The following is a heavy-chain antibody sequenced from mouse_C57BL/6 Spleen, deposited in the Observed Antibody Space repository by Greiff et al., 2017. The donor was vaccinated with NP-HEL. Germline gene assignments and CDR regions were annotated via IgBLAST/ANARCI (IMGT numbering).Heavy chain of an antibody. J-gene: IGHJ4*01. CDR1: GFTFTDYY. V-gene: IGHV7-3*01. CDR3: ARSEDYAMDY. Sequence: DVKLVESGGGLVQPGGSLSLSCAASGFTFTDYYMSWVRQPPGKALEWLGFIRNKANGYTTAYSASVKGRFTISIDNSQSILYHQMNALRAEDSATYYCARSEDYAMDYWGQGTSVTVSS. CDR2: IRNKANGYTT.